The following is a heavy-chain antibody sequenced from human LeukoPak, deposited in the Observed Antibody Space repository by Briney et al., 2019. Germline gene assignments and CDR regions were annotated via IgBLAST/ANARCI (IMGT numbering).Heavy chain of an antibody. Sequence: ASVKVSCKASGYTFTAYYLHWVRQAPGQGLEWMGWVNPRSGDTNYTDNFQGRVTMTRDTSISTAYLELSRLRSDDTAIYYCARDKGIAVDYWGQGTLVTVSS. D-gene: IGHD6-19*01. CDR3: ARDKGIAVDY. V-gene: IGHV1-2*02. J-gene: IGHJ4*02. CDR1: GYTFTAYY. CDR2: VNPRSGDT.